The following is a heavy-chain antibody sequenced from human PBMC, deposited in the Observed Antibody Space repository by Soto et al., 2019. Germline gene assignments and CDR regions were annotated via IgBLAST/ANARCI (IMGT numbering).Heavy chain of an antibody. CDR1: GFSVTNAW. CDR3: TTGSVEGF. CDR2: VYTSAEGGAT. V-gene: IGHV3-15*07. D-gene: IGHD2-15*01. Sequence: EVQLVDSGGGLVKPGGSLRLSCAASGFSVTNAWMNWVRQAPGKGLEWVGRVYTSAEGGATNYAAPVKGRFTISRDDSKNTVYLQMNSRTTEDTAVYYCTTGSVEGFWGQGTTVTVSS. J-gene: IGHJ6*02.